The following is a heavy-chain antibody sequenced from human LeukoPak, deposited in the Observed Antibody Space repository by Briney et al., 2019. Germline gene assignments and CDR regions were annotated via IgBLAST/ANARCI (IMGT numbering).Heavy chain of an antibody. D-gene: IGHD1-7*01. CDR2: ISYDGSNK. CDR1: GFTFSSYG. CDR3: VSAGTSYYFDY. J-gene: IGHJ4*02. Sequence: GSLLLSCAASGFTFSSYGMHWVRQAPGKGLEWVAVISYDGSNKYYADSVKCRFTISRDNSKNTLYLQMDSLRAEDTAVYYCVSAGTSYYFDYWGQGTLVTVSS. V-gene: IGHV3-30*03.